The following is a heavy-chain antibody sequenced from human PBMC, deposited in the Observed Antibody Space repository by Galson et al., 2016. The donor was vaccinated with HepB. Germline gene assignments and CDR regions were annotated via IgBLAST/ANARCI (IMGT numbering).Heavy chain of an antibody. V-gene: IGHV4-39*01. J-gene: IGHJ4*01. D-gene: IGHD3-16*01. CDR1: GGSISSSHYY. Sequence: ETLSLTCTVSGGSISSSHYYCGWIRQPPGKGLEWIGNVYYSGRTYYNPSLKSRVTISVDTSKNQFSLKLTSVTAAPTAVYYFATYLGGIVSASDYWGQGTLVTVSS. CDR2: VYYSGRT. CDR3: ATYLGGIVSASDY.